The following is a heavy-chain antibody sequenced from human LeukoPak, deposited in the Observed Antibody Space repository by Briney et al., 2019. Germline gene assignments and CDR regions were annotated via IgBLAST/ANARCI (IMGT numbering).Heavy chain of an antibody. V-gene: IGHV1-46*01. CDR3: AREGTRGLPYDY. CDR1: GYTFTSYY. J-gene: IGHJ4*02. Sequence: GASVKVSCKTSGYTFTSYYMHWVRQAPGQGLEWMGIINPSGGSTSYAQKFQGRVTMTRDTSTSTVYMELSSLRSEDTAVYYCAREGTRGLPYDYWGQGTLVTVSS. CDR2: INPSGGST. D-gene: IGHD3-10*01.